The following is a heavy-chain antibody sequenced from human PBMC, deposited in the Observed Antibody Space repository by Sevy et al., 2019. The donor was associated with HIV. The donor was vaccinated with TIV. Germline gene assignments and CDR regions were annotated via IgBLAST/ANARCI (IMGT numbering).Heavy chain of an antibody. Sequence: GGSLRLSCAASGFTFSDYGMHWVRQAPGKGLEWVAAIWSDGNNKYYKDSVKGRLTIFRDNSKNTQYLQMNSLRVDDTAVYFCARESRSDWYLDSWGQGTLVTVSS. CDR3: ARESRSDWYLDS. V-gene: IGHV3-33*01. CDR2: IWSDGNNK. J-gene: IGHJ4*02. D-gene: IGHD6-19*01. CDR1: GFTFSDYG.